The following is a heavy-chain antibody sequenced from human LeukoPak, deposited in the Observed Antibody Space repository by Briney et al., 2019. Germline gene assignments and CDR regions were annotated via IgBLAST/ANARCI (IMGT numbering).Heavy chain of an antibody. CDR3: ARDRLLENRDYHYYYYMDV. J-gene: IGHJ6*03. CDR2: ISSSGGTT. V-gene: IGHV3-23*01. D-gene: IGHD1-1*01. CDR1: GFTFIKYA. Sequence: GGSLRLSCAASGFTFIKYAMSWVRQAPGKGLEWVSSISSSGGTTYYADSVKGRFTISRDNSKNSLYLQMNSLRAEDTAVYYCARDRLLENRDYHYYYYMDVWGIGTTVTVSS.